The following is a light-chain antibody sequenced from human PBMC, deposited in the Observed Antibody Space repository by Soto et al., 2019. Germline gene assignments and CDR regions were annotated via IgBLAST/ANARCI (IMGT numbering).Light chain of an antibody. CDR2: DAS. CDR3: QQRSNWPSIT. CDR1: QSVSSY. Sequence: ELLLTQSAATLSLSPGERATLSCRASQSVSSYLAWYQQKPGQAPRLLIYDASNRATGIPARFSGSGSGTDFTLTINSLEPEDSAVYYCQQRSNWPSITFGQGTRLEIK. J-gene: IGKJ5*01. V-gene: IGKV3-11*01.